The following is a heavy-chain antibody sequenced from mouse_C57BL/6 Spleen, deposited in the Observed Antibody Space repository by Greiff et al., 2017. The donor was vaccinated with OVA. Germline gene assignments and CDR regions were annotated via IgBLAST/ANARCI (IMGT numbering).Heavy chain of an antibody. CDR3: AFITTVVEDYAMDD. V-gene: IGHV1-53*01. CDR1: GYTFTSYW. D-gene: IGHD1-1*01. CDR2: INPSNGGT. Sequence: QVQLQQPGTELVKPGASVKLSCKASGYTFTSYWMHWVKQRPGQGLEWIGNINPSNGGTNYNEKFKSKATLTVDKSSSTAYMQLSSLTSEDSAVYYYAFITTVVEDYAMDDWGQGTSVTVSS. J-gene: IGHJ4*01.